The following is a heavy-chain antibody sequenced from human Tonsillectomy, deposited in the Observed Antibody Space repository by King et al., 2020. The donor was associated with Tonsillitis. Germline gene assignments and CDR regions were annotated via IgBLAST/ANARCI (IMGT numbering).Heavy chain of an antibody. V-gene: IGHV3-7*01. CDR1: GFTFSSYW. J-gene: IGHJ3*02. Sequence: VQLVESGGGLVQPGGSLRLSCAASGFTFSSYWMSWVRQAPGKGLEWVANIKQDGSEKYYVDSVKGRFTISRDNAKNSLYLQMNSLRAEDTAVYYCARDRYYYDSSGQQGAFDIWGQGTMVTVSS. CDR3: ARDRYYYDSSGQQGAFDI. CDR2: IKQDGSEK. D-gene: IGHD3-22*01.